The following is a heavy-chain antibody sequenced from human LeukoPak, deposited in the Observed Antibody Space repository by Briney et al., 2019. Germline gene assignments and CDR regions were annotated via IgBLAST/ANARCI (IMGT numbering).Heavy chain of an antibody. CDR2: ISYDGSNK. V-gene: IGHV3-30-3*01. D-gene: IGHD7-27*01. J-gene: IGHJ4*02. CDR1: GFTFSSYA. Sequence: GRSLRLSCAASGFTFSSYAMHWVRQAPGKGLEWVAVISYDGSNKYYADSVKGRFTISRDNSKNTLYLQMNSLRAEDTAVYYCAKDLIWGSMDYWGQGILVTVSS. CDR3: AKDLIWGSMDY.